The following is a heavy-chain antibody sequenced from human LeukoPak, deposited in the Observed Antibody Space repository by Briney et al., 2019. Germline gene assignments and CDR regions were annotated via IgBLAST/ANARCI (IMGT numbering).Heavy chain of an antibody. CDR3: ARDPYDGYRYFDY. D-gene: IGHD5-24*01. V-gene: IGHV3-11*01. CDR2: ISSSGNTI. J-gene: IGHJ4*02. Sequence: PGGSLRLSCAASGFSFSDYYMSWIRQAPGKGLEWVSYISSSGNTIYYADSLKGRFTISRDNANNPLYLQMNSLRAEDTAVYYCARDPYDGYRYFDYWGQGTLVTVSS. CDR1: GFSFSDYY.